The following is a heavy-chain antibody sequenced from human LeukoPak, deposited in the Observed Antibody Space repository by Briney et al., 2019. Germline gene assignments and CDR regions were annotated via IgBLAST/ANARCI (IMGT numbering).Heavy chain of an antibody. D-gene: IGHD5-12*01. V-gene: IGHV4-59*01. CDR3: ARGDIVATAAAFFDY. Sequence: SETLSLTCTVSGGSISSYDWSWIRQPPGKGLEWIGYIYYSGSTNYNPSLKSRVTISVDTSKNQFSLKLSSVTAADTAVYYCARGDIVATAAAFFDYWGQGTLVTVSS. CDR1: GGSISSYD. J-gene: IGHJ4*02. CDR2: IYYSGST.